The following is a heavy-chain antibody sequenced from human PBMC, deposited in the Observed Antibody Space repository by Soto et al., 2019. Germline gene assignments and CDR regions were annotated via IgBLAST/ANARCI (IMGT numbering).Heavy chain of an antibody. CDR2: IIPIFGTA. Sequence: QVQLVQSGAEVKKPGSSVKVSCKASGGTFSSYAISWVRQAPGQGLEWMGGIIPIFGTANYAQKFQGRVTITADESTITAYMELSSLRSEDTAVYYCARGMKHYYGSGSNAVDIWGQGTMVTVSS. CDR3: ARGMKHYYGSGSNAVDI. V-gene: IGHV1-69*01. J-gene: IGHJ3*02. D-gene: IGHD3-10*01. CDR1: GGTFSSYA.